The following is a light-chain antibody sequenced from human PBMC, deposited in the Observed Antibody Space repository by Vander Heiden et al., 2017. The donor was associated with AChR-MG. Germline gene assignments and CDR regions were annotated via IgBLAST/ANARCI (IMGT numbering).Light chain of an antibody. J-gene: IGKJ2*01. Sequence: EIVLTQSPGTLSLSPGERATLSCRASQSVSSSYLAWYQQKPGQAPRLLIYGASSRATGIPDRFSSSGSGTDFTLTISRLEPEDFAVYYCQQDSSSRTFGQGTKLEIK. CDR2: GAS. V-gene: IGKV3-20*01. CDR1: QSVSSSY. CDR3: QQDSSSRT.